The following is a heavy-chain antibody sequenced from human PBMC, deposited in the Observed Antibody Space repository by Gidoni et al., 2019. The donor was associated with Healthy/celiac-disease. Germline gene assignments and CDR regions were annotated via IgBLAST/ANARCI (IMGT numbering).Heavy chain of an antibody. CDR1: GFSLSNARMG. Sequence: QVTLKESGPVLVKPTATLTLTCTVSGFSLSNARMGVSWIRQPPGKALEWLAHIFSNDEKSYSTSLKSRLTISKDTSKSQVVLTMTNMDPVDTATYYCALSIGYCSSTSCQYDYWGQGTLVTVSS. CDR2: IFSNDEK. D-gene: IGHD2-2*01. CDR3: ALSIGYCSSTSCQYDY. J-gene: IGHJ4*02. V-gene: IGHV2-26*01.